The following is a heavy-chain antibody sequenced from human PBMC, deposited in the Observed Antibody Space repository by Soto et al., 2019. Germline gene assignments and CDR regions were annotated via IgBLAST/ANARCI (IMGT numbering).Heavy chain of an antibody. CDR3: ARQSSSPTPFDY. CDR1: GGSISSSSYY. CDR2: IYYSGST. V-gene: IGHV4-39*01. J-gene: IGHJ4*02. Sequence: QLQLQESGPGLVKPSETLSLTCTVSGGSISSSSYYWGWIRQPPGKGLEWIGSIYYSGSTYYNPSPTSRVTISVDTSKNQFSLKLSSVTAADTAVYYCARQSSSPTPFDYWGQGTLVTVSS. D-gene: IGHD6-13*01.